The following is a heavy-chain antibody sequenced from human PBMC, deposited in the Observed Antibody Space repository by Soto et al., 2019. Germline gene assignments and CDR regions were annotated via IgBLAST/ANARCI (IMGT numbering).Heavy chain of an antibody. CDR3: ARSLYSSGWSDY. CDR2: ISAYNGNT. J-gene: IGHJ4*02. Sequence: QVQLVQSGAEVKKPGASVKVSCKASGYTFTSYGISWVRQAPGQGLEWMGWISAYNGNTNYAQKLQGRVTMTTDTATRTAYMERRSLRSDDTAVYYCARSLYSSGWSDYWGQGTLVTVSS. V-gene: IGHV1-18*01. D-gene: IGHD6-19*01. CDR1: GYTFTSYG.